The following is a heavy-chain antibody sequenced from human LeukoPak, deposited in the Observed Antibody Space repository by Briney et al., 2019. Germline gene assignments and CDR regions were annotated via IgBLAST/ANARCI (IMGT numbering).Heavy chain of an antibody. CDR2: IYASGNI. CDR1: GASVTTTAYF. D-gene: IGHD5-24*01. V-gene: IGHV4-61*02. Sequence: SQTLSLTCSVSGASVTTTAYFGNWIRQPAGEGLEWIGRIYASGNIHYNPSLRSRVTMSLDTSKNQFSLTMNSVTAADSAVYFCASYREAYDLYPHGLDVWGRGTVVTVS. J-gene: IGHJ3*01. CDR3: ASYREAYDLYPHGLDV.